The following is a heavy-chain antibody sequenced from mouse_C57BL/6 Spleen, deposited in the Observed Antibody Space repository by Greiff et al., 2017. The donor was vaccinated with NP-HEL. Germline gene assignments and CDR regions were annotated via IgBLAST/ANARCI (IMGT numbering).Heavy chain of an antibody. CDR3: ARGYPYYYGSSYVHFDV. CDR1: GFTFSDYG. Sequence: EVQLQESGGGLVKPGGSLKLSCAASGFTFSDYGMHWVRQAPEKGLEWVAYISSGSSTIYYADTVKGRFTISRDNAKNTLFLQMTSLRSEDTAMYYCARGYPYYYGSSYVHFDVWGTGTTVTVSS. CDR2: ISSGSSTI. J-gene: IGHJ1*03. V-gene: IGHV5-17*01. D-gene: IGHD1-1*01.